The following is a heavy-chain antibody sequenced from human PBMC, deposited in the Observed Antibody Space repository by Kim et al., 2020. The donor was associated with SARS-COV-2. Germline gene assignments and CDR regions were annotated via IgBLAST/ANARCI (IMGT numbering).Heavy chain of an antibody. CDR2: IYYSGST. D-gene: IGHD3-22*01. Sequence: SETLSLTCTVPGGSISSYYWSWIRQPPGKGLEWIGYIYYSGSTNYNPSLKSRVTISVDTSKNQFSLKLSSVTAADTAVYYCARSASSGYPYYFDYWGQGTLVTVSS. CDR1: GGSISSYY. CDR3: ARSASSGYPYYFDY. V-gene: IGHV4-59*08. J-gene: IGHJ4*02.